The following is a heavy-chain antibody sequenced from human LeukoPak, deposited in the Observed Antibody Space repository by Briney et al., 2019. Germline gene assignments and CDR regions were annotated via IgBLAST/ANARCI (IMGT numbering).Heavy chain of an antibody. D-gene: IGHD3-10*01. CDR2: MNPNSGNT. CDR1: GYTFTSYG. V-gene: IGHV1-8*02. J-gene: IGHJ4*02. CDR3: ARGRMVRGVSIRN. Sequence: ASVKVSCKASGYTFTSYGISWVRQATGQGLEWMGWMNPNSGNTGYAQKFQGRVTMTRNTSISTAYMELSSLRSEDTAVYYCARGRMVRGVSIRNWGQGTLVTVSS.